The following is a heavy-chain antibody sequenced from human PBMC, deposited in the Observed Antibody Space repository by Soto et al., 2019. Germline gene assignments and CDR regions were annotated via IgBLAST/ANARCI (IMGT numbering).Heavy chain of an antibody. CDR3: ARGLSLLWFGELPQNHGDY. D-gene: IGHD3-10*01. V-gene: IGHV4-34*01. CDR2: INHSGGT. CDR1: GGAFTVYF. J-gene: IGHJ4*02. Sequence: QGQLQQWGAGRLNPSYPCSTTPPLYGGAFTVYFWSWICHPPGKGLGGMGEINHSGGTNYNPSLNSRVTISVATSKNQFSLKLSSVTAADTAVYYCARGLSLLWFGELPQNHGDYWGQGPLVTVSS.